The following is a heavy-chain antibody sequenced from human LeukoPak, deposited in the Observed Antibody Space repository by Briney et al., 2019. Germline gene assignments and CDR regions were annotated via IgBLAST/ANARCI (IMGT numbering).Heavy chain of an antibody. V-gene: IGHV3-23*01. D-gene: IGHD3-3*01. Sequence: PGGSLRLSCAASGFTFSSYAMSWVRQAPGKGLEWVSAISGSGGSTYYADSVKGRFTISRDNAKNSLYLQMNSLRAEDTAVYYCARDGFWSGYPFDYWGQGTLVTVSS. CDR1: GFTFSSYA. CDR3: ARDGFWSGYPFDY. CDR2: ISGSGGST. J-gene: IGHJ4*02.